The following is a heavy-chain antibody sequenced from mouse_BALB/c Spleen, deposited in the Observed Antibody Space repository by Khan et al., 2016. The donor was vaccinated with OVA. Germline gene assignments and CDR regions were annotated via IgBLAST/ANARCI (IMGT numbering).Heavy chain of an antibody. J-gene: IGHJ1*01. CDR2: IWGGGST. Sequence: QVQLKQSGPGLVAPSQSLSITCTVSGFSLSRYSVHWVRQPPGKGLEWLGMIWGGGSTDYNSSLKSRLSISQDTSKSQVFLQLNSLQTDDTAMYDCDRNHCGEGYWYFDVWGAGTTVTVSA. V-gene: IGHV2-6-4*01. CDR1: GFSLSRYS. D-gene: IGHD2-13*01. CDR3: DRNHCGEGYWYFDV.